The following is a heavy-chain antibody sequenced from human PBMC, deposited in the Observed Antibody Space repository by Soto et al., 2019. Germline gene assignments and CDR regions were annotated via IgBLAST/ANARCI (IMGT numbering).Heavy chain of an antibody. J-gene: IGHJ4*01. CDR3: VRDSGKRAYFDY. D-gene: IGHD1-26*01. CDR1: GITFSDHY. Sequence: EVQLVESGGGLVQPGGSQRLSCAASGITFSDHYMDWVRQAPGKGLEWVGRIRNKANSYTTDYAASVKGRFTISRDDSKDLLYLQMNSLKTEDPAIYYCVRDSGKRAYFDYWGHGTLTTVSS. V-gene: IGHV3-72*01. CDR2: IRNKANSYTT.